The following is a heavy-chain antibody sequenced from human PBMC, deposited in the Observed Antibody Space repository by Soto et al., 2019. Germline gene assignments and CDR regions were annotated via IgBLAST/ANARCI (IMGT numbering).Heavy chain of an antibody. J-gene: IGHJ6*02. V-gene: IGHV1-18*04. Sequence: QAQLVQSGAEVKKPGASVRVSCKVSGHTFTAYGISWVRQAPGQGLEWMGWIRIYNGNTNYAQKLQGRVTMTTDTSATTAYMELRNLTPDDTAVYYCARDLGTNLQYLAPGYTHYGLDVWGQGTTVIVSS. CDR1: GHTFTAYG. CDR2: IRIYNGNT. CDR3: ARDLGTNLQYLAPGYTHYGLDV. D-gene: IGHD2-2*02.